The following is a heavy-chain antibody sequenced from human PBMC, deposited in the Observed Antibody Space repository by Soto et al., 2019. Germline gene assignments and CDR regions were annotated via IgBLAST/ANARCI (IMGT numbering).Heavy chain of an antibody. CDR2: IIPMFGTA. CDR1: GGTFSTYA. Sequence: QVQLVQSGAEVRKPGSSVKVSCKASGGTFSTYAISWVRQAPGQGLEWMGGIIPMFGTAKYAQRIQGRFTITADASTSTASMVLTSLRSEDTALYFCARTQGAEFQLLYAFDIWGQGTMVTVSS. CDR3: ARTQGAEFQLLYAFDI. V-gene: IGHV1-69*01. D-gene: IGHD2-2*01. J-gene: IGHJ3*02.